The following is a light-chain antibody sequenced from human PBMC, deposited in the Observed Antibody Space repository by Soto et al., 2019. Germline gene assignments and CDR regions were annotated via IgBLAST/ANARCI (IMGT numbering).Light chain of an antibody. V-gene: IGLV6-57*02. CDR2: EDN. CDR1: SGSIASNY. J-gene: IGLJ2*01. CDR3: QSSDTSNHVV. Sequence: NFMLAKPHSVSESPGKTVTISCTGSSGSIASNYVQWYQQRPGSAPTTVIYEDNRRPSGVPDRFSGSIDSSSNSASLTISGLKTEDEADYSCQSSDTSNHVVFGGGTKRTVL.